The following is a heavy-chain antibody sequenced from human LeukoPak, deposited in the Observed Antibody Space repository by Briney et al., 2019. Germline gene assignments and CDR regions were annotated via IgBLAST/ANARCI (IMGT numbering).Heavy chain of an antibody. J-gene: IGHJ4*02. CDR1: GYTFTGYY. CDR3: ARAYSGYEAFDY. D-gene: IGHD5-12*01. CDR2: INPNSGGT. Sequence: GASVKVSCKASGYTFTGYYIHWVRQAPGQGLGWMGWINPNSGGTNFAQKFQGRVTMTRDTSITYMELSRLRSDDTAVYYCARAYSGYEAFDYWGQGTLVTVSS. V-gene: IGHV1-2*02.